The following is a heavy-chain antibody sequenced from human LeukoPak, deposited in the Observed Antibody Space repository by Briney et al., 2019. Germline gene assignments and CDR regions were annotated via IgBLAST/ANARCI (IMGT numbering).Heavy chain of an antibody. CDR3: ARLYYYDTRSYSRWFDP. CDR2: ISYDGSNK. Sequence: GGSLRLSCAASGFTFSSYAMHWVRQAPGKGLEWVAVISYDGSNKYYADSVKGRFTISRDNSKNTLFLQMNSLRAEDTAVYYCARLYYYDTRSYSRWFDPWGQGTLVTVSS. V-gene: IGHV3-30*14. D-gene: IGHD3-22*01. J-gene: IGHJ5*02. CDR1: GFTFSSYA.